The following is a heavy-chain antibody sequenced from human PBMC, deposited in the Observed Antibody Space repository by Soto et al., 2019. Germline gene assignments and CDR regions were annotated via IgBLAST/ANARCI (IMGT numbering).Heavy chain of an antibody. CDR1: GGSISSGGYY. Sequence: QVQLQESGPGLVKPSQTLSLTCTVSGGSISSGGYYWSWIRQHPGKGLEWIGYTYYSGTTYYNPSLKSRVSISVELSKNQFSLKLSSVTAADTAVYXXXXXXXXSISAVVKYYYYYYDMDVWGQGTTVTVSS. CDR3: XXXXXXSISAVVKYYYYYYDMDV. D-gene: IGHD2-21*01. CDR2: TYYSGTT. V-gene: IGHV4-31*03. J-gene: IGHJ6*02.